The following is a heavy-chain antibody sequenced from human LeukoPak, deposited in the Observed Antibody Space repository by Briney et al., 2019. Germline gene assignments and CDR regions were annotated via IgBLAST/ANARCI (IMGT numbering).Heavy chain of an antibody. D-gene: IGHD3-16*02. CDR1: GYTFTSYA. J-gene: IGHJ4*02. CDR3: ARASRRGLRLGELSLYDY. V-gene: IGHV1-3*01. Sequence: ASVTVSCKASGYTFTSYAMHWVRQAPGQRLEWMGWINAGNGNTKYSQKFQGRVTITRDTSASTAYMELSSLRSEDTAVYYCARASRRGLRLGELSLYDYWGQGTLVTVSS. CDR2: INAGNGNT.